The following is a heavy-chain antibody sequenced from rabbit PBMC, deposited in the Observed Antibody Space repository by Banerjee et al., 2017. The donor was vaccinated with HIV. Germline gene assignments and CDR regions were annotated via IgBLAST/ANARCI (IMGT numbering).Heavy chain of an antibody. V-gene: IGHV1S40*01. CDR3: VRDEWLGLYFNL. CDR2: IDTGSGNA. D-gene: IGHD4-1*01. J-gene: IGHJ4*01. CDR1: GFSFSSSYW. Sequence: QSLEESGGDLVKPGASLTLTCTASGFSFSSSYWICWVRQAPGKGLEWIACIDTGSGNAVYASWAKGRFTISKTSSTTVTLQMTSLTVADTATYFCVRDEWLGLYFNLWGQGTLVTVS.